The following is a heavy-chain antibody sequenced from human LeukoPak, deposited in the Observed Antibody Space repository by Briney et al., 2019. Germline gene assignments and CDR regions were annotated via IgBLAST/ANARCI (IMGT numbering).Heavy chain of an antibody. V-gene: IGHV3-21*01. J-gene: IGHJ4*02. CDR2: ISSSTTNI. D-gene: IGHD1-26*01. CDR1: GFTFSNYN. CDR3: ASGDGTYGGY. Sequence: GGSLRLSCAAPGFTFSNYNMNWVRQAPGKGLEWVSYISSSTTNIYYTDSVKGRFTISRDNAKNSLYLQMNSLRAEDTALYYCASGDGTYGGYWGQGTLVTVSS.